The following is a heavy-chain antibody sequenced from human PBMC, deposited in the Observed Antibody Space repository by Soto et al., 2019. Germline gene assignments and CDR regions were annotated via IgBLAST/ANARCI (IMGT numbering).Heavy chain of an antibody. J-gene: IGHJ4*02. CDR3: ARDGSGSYYRFDY. CDR2: IYYTGNT. CDR1: GGSISSGDYY. D-gene: IGHD3-10*01. V-gene: IGHV4-30-4*01. Sequence: PAETLSLTFNVSGGSISSGDYYWSCIRQPPGKALEWIGYIYYTGNTYYNPSLRSRVSISADTSKNQFSLTLTSVTAADSAMYYCARDGSGSYYRFDYWGQGTLVTVSS.